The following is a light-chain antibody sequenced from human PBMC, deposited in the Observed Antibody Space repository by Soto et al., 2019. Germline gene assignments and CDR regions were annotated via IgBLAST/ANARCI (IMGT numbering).Light chain of an antibody. CDR2: GAS. V-gene: IGKV3-20*01. CDR3: QQYGGSSLYT. J-gene: IGKJ2*01. Sequence: EIVLTQSPGTMSLSPGERATLSCRASQSVSSSYLGWYQQKPGQAPRLLIYGASTRATGIPDRFSGSGSGTDFTLTIRRLDPEDFAVYYCQQYGGSSLYTFGQGTKREIK. CDR1: QSVSSSY.